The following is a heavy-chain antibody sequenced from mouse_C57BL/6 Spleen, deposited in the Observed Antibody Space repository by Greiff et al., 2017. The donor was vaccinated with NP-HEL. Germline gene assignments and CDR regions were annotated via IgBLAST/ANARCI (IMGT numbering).Heavy chain of an antibody. CDR3: ARDATVVDWYFDG. V-gene: IGHV7-3*01. CDR2: IRNKANGYPT. J-gene: IGHJ1*03. CDR1: GFTFTDYY. Sequence: EVMLVESGGGLVQPGGSLSLSCAAFGFTFTDYYMSWVRQPPGKALEWLGFIRNKANGYPTEYSASVKGRFTTSRDNSQSILCLRMSALRAEDSATYYCARDATVVDWYFDGWGTGTTVTVSS. D-gene: IGHD1-1*01.